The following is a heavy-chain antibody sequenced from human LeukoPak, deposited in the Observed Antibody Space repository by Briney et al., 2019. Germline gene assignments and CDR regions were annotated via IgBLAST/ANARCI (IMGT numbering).Heavy chain of an antibody. Sequence: QPGGSLRLSCAASGFTFSSYSMNWVRQAPGKGLEWVSYISSSSSTIYYADSVKGRFTISRDNAKNSLYLQMNSLRAEDTAVYYCAREVSSSSGGYYYYYYMDVWSKGTTVTVSS. J-gene: IGHJ6*03. CDR1: GFTFSSYS. CDR2: ISSSSSTI. CDR3: AREVSSSSGGYYYYYYMDV. D-gene: IGHD6-6*01. V-gene: IGHV3-48*01.